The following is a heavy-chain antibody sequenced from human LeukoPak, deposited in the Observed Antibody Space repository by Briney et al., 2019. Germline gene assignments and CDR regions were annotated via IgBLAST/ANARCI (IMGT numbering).Heavy chain of an antibody. Sequence: GGSLRLSCAASGFTFSDYYMSWIRQAPGKGLEWVSYISSSGSTIYYADSVKGRFTISRDNAKNSLYLRMNSLRAEDTAVYYXXXDYYDSSGYYYFDYWGQGTLVTVSS. D-gene: IGHD3-22*01. CDR2: ISSSGSTI. CDR1: GFTFSDYY. CDR3: XXDYYDSSGYYYFDY. V-gene: IGHV3-11*04. J-gene: IGHJ4*02.